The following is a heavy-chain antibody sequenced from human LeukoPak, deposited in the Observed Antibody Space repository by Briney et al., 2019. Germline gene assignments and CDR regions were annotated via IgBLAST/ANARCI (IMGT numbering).Heavy chain of an antibody. Sequence: GASVKVSCKASGGTFSSYAISWVRQAPGQGLEWMGGIIPIFGTANYAQKFQGRVTITTDETTSTAYMELSSLRSEDTAVYYCARIDSSYAVDYWGQGTLVTVSS. V-gene: IGHV1-69*05. D-gene: IGHD6-6*01. CDR2: IIPIFGTA. CDR3: ARIDSSYAVDY. CDR1: GGTFSSYA. J-gene: IGHJ4*02.